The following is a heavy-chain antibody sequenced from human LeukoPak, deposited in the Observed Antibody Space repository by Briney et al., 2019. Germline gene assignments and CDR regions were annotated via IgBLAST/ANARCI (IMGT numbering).Heavy chain of an antibody. CDR1: GFTFSNAW. J-gene: IGHJ4*02. D-gene: IGHD5-18*01. V-gene: IGHV3-15*01. CDR3: TRGRGYSYGYSDY. CDR2: IKSKTDGGTT. Sequence: GGSLRLSCAASGFTFSNAWMSWVRQAPGKGLEWVGRIKSKTDGGTTDYAAPVKGRFTISRDDSKNIAYLQMNSLKTEDTAMYYCTRGRGYSYGYSDYWGQGTLVTVSS.